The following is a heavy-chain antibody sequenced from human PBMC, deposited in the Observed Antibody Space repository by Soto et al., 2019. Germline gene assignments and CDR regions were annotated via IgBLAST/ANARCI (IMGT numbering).Heavy chain of an antibody. J-gene: IGHJ4*02. V-gene: IGHV3-33*01. CDR1: GFTFSTYA. CDR3: ARPYCTNGVCYYYFDH. D-gene: IGHD2-8*01. CDR2: IYYDGSNK. Sequence: GGSLSLSCVASGFTFSTYAMHWVRQAPGKGLEWVAVIYYDGSNKYYADSVKGRFTISRDNSKNTLYLQMNSLRAEDTAVYYCARPYCTNGVCYYYFDHWGQGTLVTVSS.